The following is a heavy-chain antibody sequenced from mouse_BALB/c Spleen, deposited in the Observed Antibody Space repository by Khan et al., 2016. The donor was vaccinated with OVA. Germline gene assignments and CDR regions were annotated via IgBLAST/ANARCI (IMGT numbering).Heavy chain of an antibody. J-gene: IGHJ3*01. V-gene: IGHV1-4*01. CDR2: INPNNDYT. D-gene: IGHD2-14*01. Sequence: QIQLVQSGAELARPGASVKMSCKASGYTFTSYTIHWVRQRPGQALEWIGHINPNNDYTNYNQNFKDKATLIVDKSSSTAYMQLSSLTSEDSAVYYCVREGAYYRSDGWFAYWGQGTLVTVSA. CDR1: GYTFTSYT. CDR3: VREGAYYRSDGWFAY.